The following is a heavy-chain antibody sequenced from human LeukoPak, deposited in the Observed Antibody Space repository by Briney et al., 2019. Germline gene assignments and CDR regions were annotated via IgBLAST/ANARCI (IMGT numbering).Heavy chain of an antibody. Sequence: SETLSLTCTVSGDSISSYYWSWIRQPAGKGLEWIGRIYSRVTTYNPSLKSRVTMSADTSRNHVSLTLNSVTAADTAVYYCARDSGTTGEVKFDPWGQGTLVTVSS. V-gene: IGHV4-4*07. J-gene: IGHJ5*02. CDR2: IYSRVT. D-gene: IGHD3-10*01. CDR1: GDSISSYY. CDR3: ARDSGTTGEVKFDP.